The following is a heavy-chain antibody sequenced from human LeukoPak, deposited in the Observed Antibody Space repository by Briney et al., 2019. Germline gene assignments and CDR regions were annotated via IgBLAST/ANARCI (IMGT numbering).Heavy chain of an antibody. V-gene: IGHV4-30-2*01. J-gene: IGHJ4*02. CDR1: GXSISSGGYS. CDR3: ARGSGYDYFDY. D-gene: IGHD5-12*01. CDR2: IYHSGST. Sequence: SQTLSLTCAVSGXSISSGGYSWSWIRQPPGKGLEWIWYIYHSGSTYYNPSLKSRVTISVDRSKNQFSLKLSSVTAADTAEYYCARGSGYDYFDYWGQGTLVTVSS.